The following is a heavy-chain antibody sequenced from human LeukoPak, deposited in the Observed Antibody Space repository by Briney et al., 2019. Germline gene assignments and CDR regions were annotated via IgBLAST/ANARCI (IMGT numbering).Heavy chain of an antibody. CDR1: GFTFSSYA. CDR3: ARGPLYCSSTSCYSGYGMDV. CDR2: ISYDGSNK. Sequence: PGGSLRLSCAASGFTFSSYAMHWVRQAPGKGLEWVAVISYDGSNKYYADSVKGRFTISRDNSKNTLYLQMNSLRAEYTAVYYCARGPLYCSSTSCYSGYGMDVWGQGTTVTVSS. J-gene: IGHJ6*02. D-gene: IGHD2-2*01. V-gene: IGHV3-30-3*01.